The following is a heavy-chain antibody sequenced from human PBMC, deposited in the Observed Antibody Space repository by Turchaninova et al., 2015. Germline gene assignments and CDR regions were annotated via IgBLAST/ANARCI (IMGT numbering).Heavy chain of an antibody. CDR3: TRSVTAAPVLGAFDV. CDR2: IYWDDYR. J-gene: IGHJ3*01. Sequence: QITLKESGPTLVKPTQTLTPTCSFSGFSLTTVGVGVGWIRQPPGRTLECLALIYWDDYRRYGPSLKSRLTITKDTAKNQVVLTMTNMDPVDTATYFWTRSVTAAPVLGAFDVWGQGTMVTVSS. CDR1: GFSLTTVGVG. D-gene: IGHD6-13*01. V-gene: IGHV2-5*05.